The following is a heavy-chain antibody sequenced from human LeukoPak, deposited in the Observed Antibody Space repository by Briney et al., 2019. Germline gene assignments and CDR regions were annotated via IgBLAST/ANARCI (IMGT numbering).Heavy chain of an antibody. CDR2: INPNSGGT. Sequence: GASVKVSCKASGYTFTGYYMHWVRQAPGQGLEWMGRINPNSGGTNYAQKFQGRVTMTRDTSISTAYMELGRLRSDDTAVYYCARAVTDYDILTGYYLNAFDIWGQGTMVTVSS. CDR3: ARAVTDYDILTGYYLNAFDI. V-gene: IGHV1-2*06. CDR1: GYTFTGYY. J-gene: IGHJ3*02. D-gene: IGHD3-9*01.